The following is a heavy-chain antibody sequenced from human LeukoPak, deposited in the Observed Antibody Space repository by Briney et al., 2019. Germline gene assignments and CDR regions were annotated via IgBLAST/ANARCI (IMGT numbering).Heavy chain of an antibody. Sequence: PGGSLRLSCAASGFTFDDYAMHWVRQAPGKGLEWVSGISWNSGSIGYADSVKGRFTISRDNAKNSLYLQMNSLRAEDTALYYCAKASDRGVMAESDAFDIWGQGTMVTVSS. J-gene: IGHJ3*02. V-gene: IGHV3-9*01. D-gene: IGHD3-10*01. CDR1: GFTFDDYA. CDR2: ISWNSGSI. CDR3: AKASDRGVMAESDAFDI.